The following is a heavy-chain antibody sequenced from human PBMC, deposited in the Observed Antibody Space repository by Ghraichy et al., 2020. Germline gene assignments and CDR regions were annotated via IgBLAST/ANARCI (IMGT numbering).Heavy chain of an antibody. CDR3: ARTNPGLTTALADYYGMDI. J-gene: IGHJ6*02. CDR1: GGSVTTGTYY. CDR2: IYHSGTT. V-gene: IGHV4-61*01. D-gene: IGHD4-11*01. Sequence: SETLSLTCTVSGGSVTTGTYYWSWIRQPPGKGLEWIGYIYHSGTTNYNSSLTSRVTISIDTSKNQFSLRLTSVTAADTAVYYCARTNPGLTTALADYYGMDIWGQGTTVTVSS.